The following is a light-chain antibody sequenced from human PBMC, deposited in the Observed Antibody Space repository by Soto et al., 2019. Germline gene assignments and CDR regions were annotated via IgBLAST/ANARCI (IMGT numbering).Light chain of an antibody. Sequence: DIQMTQSPSSLSASVGDRVTITCRASQGISNYLAWYQQKPGKVPKLLIYAASTLQSGVPSRFSGSGSGTDCTLTISSLQPEDVATYYCQKYNGALTITFGPGTKVDIK. CDR2: AAS. CDR3: QKYNGALTIT. CDR1: QGISNY. V-gene: IGKV1-27*01. J-gene: IGKJ3*01.